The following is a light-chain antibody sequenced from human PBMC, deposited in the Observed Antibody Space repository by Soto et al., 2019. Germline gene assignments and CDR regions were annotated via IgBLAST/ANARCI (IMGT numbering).Light chain of an antibody. CDR1: QSVSSSY. J-gene: IGKJ3*01. CDR3: QQYNNWPL. CDR2: GAS. V-gene: IGKV3-15*01. Sequence: EIVLTQSPGTLSLSPGERATLSCRASQSVSSSYLAWYQQKPGQAPRLLIYGASTRATGIPARFSGSGSGTEFTLTISSLQSEDFAVYHCQQYNNWPLFGPGTKVDIK.